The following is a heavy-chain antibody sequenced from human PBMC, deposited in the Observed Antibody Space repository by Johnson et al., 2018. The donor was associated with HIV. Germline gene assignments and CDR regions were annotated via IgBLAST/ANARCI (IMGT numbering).Heavy chain of an antibody. CDR3: ARERIGYSSSGDAFDI. CDR2: INNDGSST. Sequence: VQLVESGGGLVQPGGSLRLSCAASGFTFSSYWMHWVRQVPGKGLVWVSRINNDGSSTSYADSVKGRFTISRDNAKKTLYLQMNSLIAEDTAVYYCARERIGYSSSGDAFDILGQGTMVTVSS. V-gene: IGHV3-74*01. J-gene: IGHJ3*02. D-gene: IGHD2-2*01. CDR1: GFTFSSYW.